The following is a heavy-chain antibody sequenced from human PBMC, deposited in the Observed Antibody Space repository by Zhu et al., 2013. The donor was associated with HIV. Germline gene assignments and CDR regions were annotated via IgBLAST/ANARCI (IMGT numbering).Heavy chain of an antibody. CDR1: GYTFTDYY. CDR3: ARDQKSRGRGTSSAALGGY. Sequence: QVQLVQSGAEVEKPGASVKVSCTASGYTFTDYYLHWVRQAPGQGLEWMGWINPYSGDTHYAQKFQGRVTMTRATSISTAYMELTSLRSDDSAVYYCARDQKSRGRGTSSAALGGYWGQGTPGHRLL. J-gene: IGHJ4*02. D-gene: IGHD7-27*01. CDR2: INPYSGDT. V-gene: IGHV1-2*02.